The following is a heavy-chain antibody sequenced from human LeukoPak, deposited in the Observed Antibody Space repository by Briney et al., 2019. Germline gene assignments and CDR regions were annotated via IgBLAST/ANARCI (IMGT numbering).Heavy chain of an antibody. CDR1: GYTFTSYY. V-gene: IGHV1-46*01. J-gene: IGHJ3*02. D-gene: IGHD2-15*01. CDR2: IHPSGGST. CDR3: ARAPEALYCSGGSCYSAFDAFDI. Sequence: ASVKVSCKASGYTFTSYYMHWVRQAPGQGLEWMGIIHPSGGSTSYAQKFQGRVTMTRDTSTSTVYMELSSLRSEDTAVYYCARAPEALYCSGGSCYSAFDAFDIWGQGTMVTVSS.